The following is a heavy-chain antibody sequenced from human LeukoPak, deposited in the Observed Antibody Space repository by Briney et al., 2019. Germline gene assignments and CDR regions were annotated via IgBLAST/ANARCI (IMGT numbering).Heavy chain of an antibody. CDR3: ARAGSDIVVVVAATPPAEYFQH. Sequence: GASVKVSCKASGGTFSSYAISWVRQAPGQGLEWMGRIIPTLGIANYAQKFQGRVTITADKSTSTAYMELSSLRSEGTAVYYCARAGSDIVVVVAATPPAEYFQHWGQGTLVTVSS. D-gene: IGHD2-15*01. CDR1: GGTFSSYA. V-gene: IGHV1-69*04. J-gene: IGHJ1*01. CDR2: IIPTLGIA.